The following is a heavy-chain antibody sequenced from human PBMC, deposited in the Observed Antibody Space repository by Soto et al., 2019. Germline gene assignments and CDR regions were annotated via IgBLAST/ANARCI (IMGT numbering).Heavy chain of an antibody. CDR3: AKDTSKYSNNWPAYYGLDV. J-gene: IGHJ6*02. Sequence: PGGSLRLSCAASGFTFSSFGRHWVRKAPGKGLEWVAVISFDGSNNYYADSVKGRFTISRDNSKNTLSLQMNSLKAEDTAVYYCAKDTSKYSNNWPAYYGLDVWGQGTTVTVSS. CDR2: ISFDGSNN. V-gene: IGHV3-30*18. D-gene: IGHD1-1*01. CDR1: GFTFSSFG.